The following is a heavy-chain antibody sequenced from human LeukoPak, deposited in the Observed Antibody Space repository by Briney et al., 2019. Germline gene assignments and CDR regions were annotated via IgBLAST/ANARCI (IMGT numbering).Heavy chain of an antibody. V-gene: IGHV4-34*01. CDR3: ARDVILYYYYYGMDV. Sequence: SETLSLTCAVYGGSFSGYYWSWIRQPPGKGLEWIGEINHSGSTNYNPSLKSRVTISVDTSKNQFSLKLSSVTAADTAVYYSARDVILYYYYYGMDVWGKGTTVTVSS. CDR1: GGSFSGYY. J-gene: IGHJ6*04. CDR2: INHSGST.